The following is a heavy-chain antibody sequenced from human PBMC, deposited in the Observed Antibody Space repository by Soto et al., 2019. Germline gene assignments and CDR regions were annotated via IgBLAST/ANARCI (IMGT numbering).Heavy chain of an antibody. Sequence: GGSLRLSCAASRFTFSNYAMNWVRQAPGKGLEWVAVISYDGSNKYYADSVKGRFTISRDNSKNTLYLQMNSLRAEDTAVYYCAKALGYYDSSGYGAGYWGQGTLVTVSS. J-gene: IGHJ4*02. CDR3: AKALGYYDSSGYGAGY. V-gene: IGHV3-30*18. D-gene: IGHD3-22*01. CDR2: ISYDGSNK. CDR1: RFTFSNYA.